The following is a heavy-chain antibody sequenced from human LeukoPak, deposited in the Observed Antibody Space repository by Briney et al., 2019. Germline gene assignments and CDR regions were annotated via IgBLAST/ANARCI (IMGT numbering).Heavy chain of an antibody. CDR2: INHSGST. D-gene: IGHD2-8*01. CDR1: GGSFSGYY. V-gene: IGHV4-34*01. CDR3: AREYAIYYYGMAV. Sequence: SETLSLTCAVYGGSFSGYYWSWIRQPPGKGLEWIGEINHSGSTNYNPSLKSRVTISVDTSKNQFSLKLSSVTAADTAVYYCAREYAIYYYGMAVWGQGTTVTVSS. J-gene: IGHJ6*02.